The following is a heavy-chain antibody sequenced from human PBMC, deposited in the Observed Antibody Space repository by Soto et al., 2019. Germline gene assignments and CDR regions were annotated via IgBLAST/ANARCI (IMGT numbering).Heavy chain of an antibody. CDR2: TYYRSRWYN. CDR1: GDSVSSNSAA. D-gene: IGHD1-7*01. V-gene: IGHV6-1*01. J-gene: IGHJ6*03. Sequence: SQTLSLTCAISGDSVSSNSAAWNWIRQSPSRGLEWLGRTYYRSRWYNDYAVSVKSRITVNPGTSKNQFSLHLNSVTPEDTAVYHCAGTTSLQWYYMDVWDKGTTVTVSS. CDR3: AGTTSLQWYYMDV.